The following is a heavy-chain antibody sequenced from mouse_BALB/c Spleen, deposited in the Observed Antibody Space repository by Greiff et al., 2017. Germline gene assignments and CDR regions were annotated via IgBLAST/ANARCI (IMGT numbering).Heavy chain of an antibody. CDR1: GFNIKDTY. CDR2: IDPANGNT. J-gene: IGHJ4*01. CDR3: AEAYYGFCYAMDY. Sequence: VQLQQSGAELVKPGASVKLSCTASGFNIKDTYMHWVKQRPEQGLEWIGRIDPANGNTKYDPKFQGKATITADTSSNTAYLQLSSLTSEDTAVYYCAEAYYGFCYAMDYWGQGTSVTVSS. V-gene: IGHV14-3*02. D-gene: IGHD2-9*01.